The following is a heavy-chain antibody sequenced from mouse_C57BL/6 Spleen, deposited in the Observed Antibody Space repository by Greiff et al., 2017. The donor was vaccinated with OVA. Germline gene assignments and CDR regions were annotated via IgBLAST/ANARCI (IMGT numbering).Heavy chain of an antibody. CDR1: GYTFTSYW. J-gene: IGHJ4*01. V-gene: IGHV1-72*01. D-gene: IGHD1-1*01. CDR3: ARAYYYGSSYDYYTMDY. Sequence: QVQLQQPGAELVKPGASVKLSCKASGYTFTSYWMHWVKQRPGRGLEWIGRIDPNSGGPTYNEKFKSKATLTVDKPSSTAYMQLRSLTSEASAVYYCARAYYYGSSYDYYTMDYWGQGTSVTVSS. CDR2: IDPNSGGP.